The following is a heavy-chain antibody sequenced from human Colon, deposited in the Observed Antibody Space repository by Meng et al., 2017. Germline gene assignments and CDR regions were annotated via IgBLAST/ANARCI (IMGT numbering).Heavy chain of an antibody. CDR2: IYHSGST. D-gene: IGHD2-2*01. CDR1: GGSISSSNW. V-gene: IGHV4-4*02. Sequence: QVRAHGSGPGLVKPSGTLSLTCAVSGGSISSSNWWSWVRQPPGKGLEWIGEIYHSGSTNYNPSLKSRVTISVDKSKNQFSLKLSSVTAADTAVYYCASGRKYCSSTSCYGQFDYWGQGTLVTVSS. CDR3: ASGRKYCSSTSCYGQFDY. J-gene: IGHJ4*02.